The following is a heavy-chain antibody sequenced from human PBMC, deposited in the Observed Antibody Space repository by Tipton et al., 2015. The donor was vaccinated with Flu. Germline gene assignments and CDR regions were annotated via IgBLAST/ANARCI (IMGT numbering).Heavy chain of an antibody. CDR1: RFTFSTYW. D-gene: IGHD1-26*01. CDR2: IKSKTDRGTR. CDR3: TAGVGATDHDY. Sequence: QLVQSGGGLVQPGGSLRLSCAASRFTFSTYWMDWVRQAPGKGLEWVGRIKSKTDRGTRDFAAPVRGRFSISRDDSKNTVYLQMNSLKTEDTAVYYCTAGVGATDHDYWGQGTLLTVSS. V-gene: IGHV3-15*01. J-gene: IGHJ4*02.